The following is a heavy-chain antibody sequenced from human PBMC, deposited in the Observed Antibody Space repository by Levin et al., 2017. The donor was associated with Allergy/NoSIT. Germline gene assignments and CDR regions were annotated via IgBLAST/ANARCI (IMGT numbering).Heavy chain of an antibody. Sequence: PGGSLRLSCAASGFTFSIYAMHWVRQAPGKGLEYVSSIGSNGGGTFYANSVKGRFTISRDNSKNTLYLQMGSLRDEDTAVYYCARDRSESLLLYDLWGRGTLVTVSS. CDR2: IGSNGGGT. CDR3: ARDRSESLLLYDL. D-gene: IGHD2-2*01. J-gene: IGHJ2*01. CDR1: GFTFSIYA. V-gene: IGHV3-64*01.